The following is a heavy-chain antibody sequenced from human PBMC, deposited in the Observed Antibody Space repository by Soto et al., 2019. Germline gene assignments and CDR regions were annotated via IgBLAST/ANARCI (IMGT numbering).Heavy chain of an antibody. CDR1: GYTFTSYG. CDR3: ASALAYCGGDCYPDYDYYGMDV. Sequence: ASVKVSCKASGYTFTSYGISWVRQAPGQGLEWMGWISAYNGNTNYAQKFQGWVTMTRDTSISTAYMELSRLRSDDTAVYYCASALAYCGGDCYPDYDYYGMDVWGQGTTVTVSS. V-gene: IGHV1-18*01. D-gene: IGHD2-21*02. CDR2: ISAYNGNT. J-gene: IGHJ6*02.